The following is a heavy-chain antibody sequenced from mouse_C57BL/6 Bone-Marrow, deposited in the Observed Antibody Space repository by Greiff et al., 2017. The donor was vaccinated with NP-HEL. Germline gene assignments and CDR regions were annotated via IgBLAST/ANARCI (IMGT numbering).Heavy chain of an antibody. CDR3: ARVEGNDWYFDV. V-gene: IGHV1-50*01. CDR1: GYTFTSYW. CDR2: IDPSDSYT. Sequence: QVQLQQPGAELVKPGASVKLSCKASGYTFTSYWMQWVKQRPGQGLEWIGEIDPSDSYTNYNQKFKGKATLTVDKSSSTAYMQLSSLTSEDSAVYYCARVEGNDWYFDVGGTGTTVTVSS. J-gene: IGHJ1*03. D-gene: IGHD2-1*01.